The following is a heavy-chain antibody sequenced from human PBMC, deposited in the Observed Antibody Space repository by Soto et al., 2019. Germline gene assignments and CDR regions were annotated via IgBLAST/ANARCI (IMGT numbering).Heavy chain of an antibody. CDR2: ISGSGGST. Sequence: GGSLRLSCAASGFTFSSYAMSWVRQAPGKGLEWVSAISGSGGSTYYADSVKGRFTISRDNSKNTLYLQMNSLRAEDTAVYYCAKWGLENDFWSGYPYYMDVWGKGTTVTVSS. CDR1: GFTFSSYA. D-gene: IGHD3-3*01. V-gene: IGHV3-23*01. J-gene: IGHJ6*03. CDR3: AKWGLENDFWSGYPYYMDV.